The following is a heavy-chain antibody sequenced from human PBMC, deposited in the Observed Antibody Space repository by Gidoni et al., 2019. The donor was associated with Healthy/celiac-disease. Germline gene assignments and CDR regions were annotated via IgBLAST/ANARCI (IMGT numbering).Heavy chain of an antibody. Sequence: QVQLVESGGGLVKPGGSLRLHCAASCFTFSDYYMSWLRQAPGKGLEWVSYISSSGSTIYYADSVKGRFTISRDNAKNSLYLQMNSLRAEDTAVYYCARVAERIAVAGDDAFDIWGQGTMVTVSS. J-gene: IGHJ3*02. CDR1: CFTFSDYY. CDR2: ISSSGSTI. V-gene: IGHV3-11*01. D-gene: IGHD6-19*01. CDR3: ARVAERIAVAGDDAFDI.